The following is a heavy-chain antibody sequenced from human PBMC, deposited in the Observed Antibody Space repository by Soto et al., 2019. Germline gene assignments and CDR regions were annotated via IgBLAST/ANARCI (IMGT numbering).Heavy chain of an antibody. CDR3: ARDRGYSGYAISSFPFDY. Sequence: ASVKVSCKASGGTFSSYAISWVRQAPGQGLEWMGGIIPIFGTANYAQKFQGRVTITADESTSTAYMELSSLRSEDTAVYYCARDRGYSGYAISSFPFDYWGQGTLVTVSS. CDR2: IIPIFGTA. CDR1: GGTFSSYA. J-gene: IGHJ4*02. D-gene: IGHD5-12*01. V-gene: IGHV1-69*13.